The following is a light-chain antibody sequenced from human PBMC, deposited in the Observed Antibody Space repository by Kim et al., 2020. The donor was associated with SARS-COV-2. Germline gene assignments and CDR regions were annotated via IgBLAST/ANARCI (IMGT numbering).Light chain of an antibody. V-gene: IGKV3-15*01. J-gene: IGKJ2*01. Sequence: EIVMTQSPATLSVSPGERATLSCRASQSVSSNLAWYQQKPGQAPRLLIYGVSTRATGIPARFSGSGSGTEFTLTISSLQSEDFAVYYCQQYNNWPQTFGQGTKLEI. CDR1: QSVSSN. CDR2: GVS. CDR3: QQYNNWPQT.